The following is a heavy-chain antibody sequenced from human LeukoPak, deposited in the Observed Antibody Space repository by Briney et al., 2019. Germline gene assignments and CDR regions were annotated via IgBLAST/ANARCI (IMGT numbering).Heavy chain of an antibody. J-gene: IGHJ4*02. CDR1: GFTFSSYS. CDR2: ISSSSCYI. CDR3: ARELIAAAGNFDY. Sequence: GGSLRLSCAASGFTFSSYSMNWVRQAAGKGLEWVSSISSSSCYIYYADSVKARFTISRDNAKNSLYLQMNSLRAEDTAVYYCARELIAAAGNFDYWGQGTLVTVSS. D-gene: IGHD6-13*01. V-gene: IGHV3-21*01.